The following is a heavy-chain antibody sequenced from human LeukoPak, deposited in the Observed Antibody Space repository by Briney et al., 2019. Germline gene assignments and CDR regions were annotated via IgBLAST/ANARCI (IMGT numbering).Heavy chain of an antibody. D-gene: IGHD5-24*01. J-gene: IGHJ5*02. CDR3: ARHFPGRLRWLQFGGFDP. CDR1: GESFSGYY. V-gene: IGHV4-34*12. Sequence: SETLSLTCVVYGESFSGYYWTWIRQPPAKGLEWIGEIIDTGSTKYNSSLKSRVTISVDTSKNEFSLNLTSVTAADTAVYYCARHFPGRLRWLQFGGFDPWGQGTLVTVSS. CDR2: IIDTGST.